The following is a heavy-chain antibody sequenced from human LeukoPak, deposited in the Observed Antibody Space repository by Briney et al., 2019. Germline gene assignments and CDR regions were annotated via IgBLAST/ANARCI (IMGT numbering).Heavy chain of an antibody. D-gene: IGHD3-10*01. Sequence: GGSLRLSCAASGFTFSSYAMSWVRQAPGKGLEWVSVISGSGGSTYYADSVKGRFTISRDNSKNTLYLQVNSLRAEDTAVYYCAKEGVVRGVKALGYWGQGTLVTVSS. CDR2: ISGSGGST. J-gene: IGHJ4*02. CDR3: AKEGVVRGVKALGY. V-gene: IGHV3-23*01. CDR1: GFTFSSYA.